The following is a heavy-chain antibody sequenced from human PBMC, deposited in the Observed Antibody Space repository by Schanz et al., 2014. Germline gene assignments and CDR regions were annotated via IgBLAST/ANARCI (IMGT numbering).Heavy chain of an antibody. CDR3: ARGGRTTYNYYYGMDV. Sequence: QVQLQESGPGLVKPSQTLSLTCAVSGGSISSGGYSWNWIRQPPGKGLEWIVYIYYSGSTYYNPSLKSRVTKSVDTPKNQFSLKLSSLTAADTAVYYCARGGRTTYNYYYGMDVWGQGTTVTVSS. J-gene: IGHJ6*02. V-gene: IGHV4-30-4*07. CDR1: GGSISSGGYS. D-gene: IGHD1-1*01. CDR2: IYYSGST.